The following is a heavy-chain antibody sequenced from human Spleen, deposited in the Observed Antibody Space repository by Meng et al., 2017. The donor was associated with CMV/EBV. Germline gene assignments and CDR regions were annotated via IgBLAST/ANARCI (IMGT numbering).Heavy chain of an antibody. V-gene: IGHV4-4*02. J-gene: IGHJ4*02. Sequence: VSGTSISTSNWWSWVRQPPGEGLEWIGEVYHSGYTNYNPSIKSRVTMSVDRSKNQFSLKLSSVTAADTAVYYCARVTESGGNCFDSWGQGTLVTVSS. CDR1: GTSISTSNW. CDR2: VYHSGYT. CDR3: ARVTESGGNCFDS. D-gene: IGHD2-15*01.